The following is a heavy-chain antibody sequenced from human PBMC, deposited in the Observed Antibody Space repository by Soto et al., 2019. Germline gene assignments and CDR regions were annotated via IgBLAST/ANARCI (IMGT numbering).Heavy chain of an antibody. CDR2: ISVYNGNT. Sequence: QVQLVQSGAEVKKPGASVKVSCKASGYTFTSYGISWVRQAPGQGLEWMGWISVYNGNTNHAQKLQGRVTMTTATSTNTAYMELRSLSSDDTAAYYCVREIGYWGQGTLVTVSS. CDR1: GYTFTSYG. J-gene: IGHJ4*02. V-gene: IGHV1-18*01. CDR3: VREIGY.